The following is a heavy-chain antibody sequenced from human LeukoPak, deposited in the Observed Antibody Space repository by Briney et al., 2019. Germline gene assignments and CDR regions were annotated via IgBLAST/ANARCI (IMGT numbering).Heavy chain of an antibody. CDR1: GFTFSDYY. J-gene: IGHJ4*02. Sequence: GGSLRLSCAASGFTFSDYYMSWIRQAPGKGLEWISYISSSGDTIFYADSVKGRFTISRDNAKNSLYLQMNSLRADDTAVYYCARGGGRNTAMVWALDYWGQGTLVTVSS. CDR3: ARGGGRNTAMVWALDY. CDR2: ISSSGDTI. V-gene: IGHV3-11*04. D-gene: IGHD5-18*01.